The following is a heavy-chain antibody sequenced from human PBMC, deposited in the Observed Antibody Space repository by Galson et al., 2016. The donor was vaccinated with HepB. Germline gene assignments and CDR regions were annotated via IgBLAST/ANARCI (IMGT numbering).Heavy chain of an antibody. Sequence: SVKVSCKASGYTFTSYYIHWVRQAPGQGLEWMGIINPNGDSTRHAQKFQGRVTMTRDTSTSTVYMELSSLRSEDTAVYYCARGTGTGGYFDYWGQGTLVTVSS. D-gene: IGHD3/OR15-3a*01. CDR3: ARGTGTGGYFDY. J-gene: IGHJ4*02. V-gene: IGHV1-46*01. CDR1: GYTFTSYY. CDR2: INPNGDST.